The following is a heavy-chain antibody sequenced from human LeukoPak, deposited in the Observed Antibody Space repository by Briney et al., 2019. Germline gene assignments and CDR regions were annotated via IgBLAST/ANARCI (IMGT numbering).Heavy chain of an antibody. Sequence: KLQGRVTMTTDTSTSTAYMELRSLRSDDTAVYYCARTDYYFDYWGQGTQVTVSS. V-gene: IGHV1-18*01. CDR3: ARTDYYFDY. J-gene: IGHJ4*02.